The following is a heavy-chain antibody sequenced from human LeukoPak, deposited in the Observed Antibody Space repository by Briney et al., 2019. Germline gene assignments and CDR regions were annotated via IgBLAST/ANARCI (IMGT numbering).Heavy chain of an antibody. Sequence: PGGSLRLSCAASGFTFSSYWMHWVRQAPGKGLVWVSRINPDGSTTSYADSVKGRFTISRDSAKNTLYLQMNSLRAEDTAVYYCASLRRVGSYYPPDDYWGQGTLVTVSS. J-gene: IGHJ4*02. CDR2: INPDGSTT. CDR1: GFTFSSYW. V-gene: IGHV3-74*01. D-gene: IGHD1-26*01. CDR3: ASLRRVGSYYPPDDY.